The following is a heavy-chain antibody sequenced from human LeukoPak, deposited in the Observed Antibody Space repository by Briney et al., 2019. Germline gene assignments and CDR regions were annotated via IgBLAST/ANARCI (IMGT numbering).Heavy chain of an antibody. CDR2: IYHSGST. CDR3: VRRRYNYGFDS. Sequence: SQTLSLTCTVSGGSISSGGYYWSWIRQPPGRGLEWIGYIYHSGSTNYNPSLKSRVTMSVDKSKNQFSLKLSSVTAADTAVFYCVRRRYNYGFDSWGQGTLVTVSS. J-gene: IGHJ4*02. D-gene: IGHD5-18*01. V-gene: IGHV4-30-2*01. CDR1: GGSISSGGYY.